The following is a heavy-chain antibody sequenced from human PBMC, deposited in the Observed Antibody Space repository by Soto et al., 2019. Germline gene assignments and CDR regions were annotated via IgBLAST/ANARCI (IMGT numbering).Heavy chain of an antibody. V-gene: IGHV4-59*02. D-gene: IGHD3-10*01. Sequence: QVQLQESGPGLVTPSETLSLTCSFSGDSVTIHYLTWIRQSPEKVLEWIGYMHYTGFSQYNPSLRRRLPISDDRSKNQLTLQLTSVTVEHTAVYYCAASYGNAWDTYWGQGTQVTVSS. CDR3: AASYGNAWDTY. CDR1: GDSVTIHY. CDR2: MHYTGFS. J-gene: IGHJ4*02.